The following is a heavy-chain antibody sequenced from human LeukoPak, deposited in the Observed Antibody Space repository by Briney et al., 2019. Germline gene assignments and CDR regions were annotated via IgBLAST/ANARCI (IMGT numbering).Heavy chain of an antibody. CDR2: ISSSGSTI. CDR3: ARDLSSSGE. D-gene: IGHD6-13*01. CDR1: GFTVSSNY. V-gene: IGHV3-48*03. J-gene: IGHJ4*02. Sequence: PGGSLRLSCAASGFTVSSNYMNWVRQAPGKGLEWVSYISSSGSTIYYADSVKGRFTISRDNAKNSLYLQMNSLRAEDTAVYYCARDLSSSGEWGQGTLVTVSS.